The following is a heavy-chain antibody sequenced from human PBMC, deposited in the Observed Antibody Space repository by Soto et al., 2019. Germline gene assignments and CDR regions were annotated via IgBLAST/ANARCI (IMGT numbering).Heavy chain of an antibody. Sequence: QVQLVESGGGAVQPGRSLRLSCAASGFTFSNNGIHWVRQAPGKGLEWVAVISSDGINKYYADSVQGRSTISRDNSKNTLFLQMNSLRVEDTAAYYCATDRYGGSSRFDYWGQGTLVTVPS. CDR1: GFTFSNNG. CDR3: ATDRYGGSSRFDY. D-gene: IGHD2-15*01. V-gene: IGHV3-30*03. J-gene: IGHJ4*02. CDR2: ISSDGINK.